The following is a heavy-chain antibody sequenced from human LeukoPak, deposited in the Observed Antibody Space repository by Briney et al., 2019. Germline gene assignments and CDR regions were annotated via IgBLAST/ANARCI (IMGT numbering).Heavy chain of an antibody. J-gene: IGHJ4*02. D-gene: IGHD3-10*02. Sequence: GGSLRLSCATSGFNFDRYTIHWVRQAPGKGLEWVSLAGWAGGTTFYSDFVRGRFTISRDSGRKSVYLQMNSLTTDDTAFYFCAKELDTMFFDYWGQGALVTVSS. CDR3: AKELDTMFFDY. CDR1: GFNFDRYT. V-gene: IGHV3-43*01. CDR2: AGWAGGTT.